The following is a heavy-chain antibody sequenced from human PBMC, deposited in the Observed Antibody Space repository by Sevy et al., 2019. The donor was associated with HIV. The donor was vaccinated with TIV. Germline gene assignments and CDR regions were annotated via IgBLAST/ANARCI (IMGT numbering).Heavy chain of an antibody. CDR1: GFTFSSYN. CDR3: ARVVAYCSGGSCFPGYYYGMDV. J-gene: IGHJ6*02. CDR2: ISSSSNYI. D-gene: IGHD2-15*01. Sequence: GGSLRLSCVASGFTFSSYNMNWVRQAPGKGLEWVSSISSSSNYIYYADSMKGRFTISRDNAKNSLYLQMNSLRAEETAVYYCARVVAYCSGGSCFPGYYYGMDVWGQGTTVTVSS. V-gene: IGHV3-21*01.